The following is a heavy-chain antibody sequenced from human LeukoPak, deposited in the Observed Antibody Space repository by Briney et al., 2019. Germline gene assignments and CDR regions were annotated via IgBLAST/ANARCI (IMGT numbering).Heavy chain of an antibody. J-gene: IGHJ4*02. CDR3: ALNPDLVVPAAIDY. D-gene: IGHD2-2*01. V-gene: IGHV4-39*01. CDR2: IYYSGST. CDR1: GGSISGSSYY. Sequence: PSETLSLTCTVSGGSISGSSYYWGWIRQPPGKGLEWIGSIYYSGSTYYNPSLKSRVTISVDTSKNQFSLKLSSVTAADTAVYYCALNPDLVVPAAIDYWGQGTLVTVSS.